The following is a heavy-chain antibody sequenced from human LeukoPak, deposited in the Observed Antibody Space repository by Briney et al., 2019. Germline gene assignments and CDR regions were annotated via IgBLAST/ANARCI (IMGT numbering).Heavy chain of an antibody. CDR3: AKIGGDKSAAFDI. J-gene: IGHJ3*02. CDR1: GRSFSGYY. CDR2: INHSGST. D-gene: IGHD2-21*01. V-gene: IGHV4-34*09. Sequence: SETLSLTCAVYGRSFSGYYWSWIRQTPGKGLEWIGEINHSGSTTYNPSLKSRLTISVDTSKNQFSLKLSSVTAADTAVYYCAKIGGDKSAAFDIWGQGTMLTVSS.